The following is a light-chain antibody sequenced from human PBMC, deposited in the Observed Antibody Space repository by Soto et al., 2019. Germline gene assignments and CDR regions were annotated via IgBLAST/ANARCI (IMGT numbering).Light chain of an antibody. J-gene: IGLJ1*01. CDR1: SSNIGAGYD. Sequence: QSVLTQPPSVSGAPGQRVTLSCTGSSSNIGAGYDVHWYQQLPGTAPKLLIYGNSNRPSGVPDRFSGSKSGTSASLAITGLQAEDEADYSCQSYDSSLSGYVFGSGTKLTVL. V-gene: IGLV1-40*01. CDR2: GNS. CDR3: QSYDSSLSGYV.